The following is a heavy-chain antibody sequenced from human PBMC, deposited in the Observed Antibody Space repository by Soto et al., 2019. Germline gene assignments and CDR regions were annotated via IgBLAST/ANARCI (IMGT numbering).Heavy chain of an antibody. CDR3: ARESGQQLVQIFDY. D-gene: IGHD6-13*01. CDR1: GGTFGSYA. J-gene: IGHJ4*02. V-gene: IGHV1-69*13. Sequence: SVKVSCKASGGTFGSYAISWVRQAPGQGREWMGGIIPIFGTANYAQKFQGRVTITADESTSTAYMELSSLRSEDTAVYYCARESGQQLVQIFDYWGQGXLVTVYS. CDR2: IIPIFGTA.